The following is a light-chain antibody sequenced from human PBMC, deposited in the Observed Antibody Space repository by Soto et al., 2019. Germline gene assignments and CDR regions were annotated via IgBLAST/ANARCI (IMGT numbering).Light chain of an antibody. V-gene: IGKV1-5*03. Sequence: DIQMTQSPSTLSASVGDRVTITCRASQSISGSLAWYQKKPGKAPKLLIYEASNLKSGVPSRFSGSGSGTEYTLTISSLQPDDSASYYCQQYNGYWTFGQGTRVEI. CDR2: EAS. J-gene: IGKJ1*01. CDR1: QSISGS. CDR3: QQYNGYWT.